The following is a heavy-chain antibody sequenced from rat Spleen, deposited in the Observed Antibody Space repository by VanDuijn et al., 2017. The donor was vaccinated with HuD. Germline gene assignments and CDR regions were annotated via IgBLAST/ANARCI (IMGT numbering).Heavy chain of an antibody. Sequence: EVQLQESGPGLVKPSQSLSLTCSVTGYSITSNYWGWIRKFPGNKMEWMGYIRYSGSTSYNPSLKSQISITRNTSKNQFFQQLNSVTTEDTATYYCARWSLRDYVMDAWGQGASVTVSS. CDR1: GYSITSNY. D-gene: IGHD1-11*01. CDR2: IRYSGST. CDR3: ARWSLRDYVMDA. J-gene: IGHJ4*01. V-gene: IGHV3-1*01.